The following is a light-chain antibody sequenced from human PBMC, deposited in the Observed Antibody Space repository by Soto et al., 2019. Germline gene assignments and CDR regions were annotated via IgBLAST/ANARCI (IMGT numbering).Light chain of an antibody. CDR3: AAWDDSLNGRV. V-gene: IGLV1-44*01. Sequence: QSVLTQPPSASGTPGQRVTISCSGSSSNIGSNTVNWYQQLPGTAPKLLIYSNNQRPSGVPDRFSGSKSGTSASLASSGLQSEDEADYYCAAWDDSLNGRVFGGGTMLTVL. CDR1: SSNIGSNT. CDR2: SNN. J-gene: IGLJ3*02.